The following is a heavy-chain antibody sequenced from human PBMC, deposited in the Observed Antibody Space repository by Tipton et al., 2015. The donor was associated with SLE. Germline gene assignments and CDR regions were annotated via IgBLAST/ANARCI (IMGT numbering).Heavy chain of an antibody. CDR2: ISSSSSYI. V-gene: IGHV3-21*01. CDR1: GFTFSSYS. CDR3: ARVWGGGTYYFDS. J-gene: IGHJ4*02. Sequence: SLRLSCAASGFTFSSYSMNWVRQAPGKGLEWVSSISSSSSYIYYADSVKGRFTISRDNAKNSLYLQMNSLRAEDTAVYYCARVWGGGTYYFDSWVQGTLVTVSS. D-gene: IGHD2-15*01.